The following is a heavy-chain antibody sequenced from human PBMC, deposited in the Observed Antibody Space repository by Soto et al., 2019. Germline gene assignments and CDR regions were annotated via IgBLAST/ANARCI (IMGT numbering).Heavy chain of an antibody. J-gene: IGHJ5*02. CDR1: GFTFSSYS. CDR2: ISSSSSYI. CDR3: ARNDYDFWSGYYKSGFDP. D-gene: IGHD3-3*01. Sequence: GGALILSCAASGFTFSSYSMNLVRQDPGEGVEWVSSISSSSSYIYYADSVKGRFTISRDNAKNSLYLQMNSLRAEDTAAYYCARNDYDFWSGYYKSGFDPWGQGTLVTVSS. V-gene: IGHV3-21*01.